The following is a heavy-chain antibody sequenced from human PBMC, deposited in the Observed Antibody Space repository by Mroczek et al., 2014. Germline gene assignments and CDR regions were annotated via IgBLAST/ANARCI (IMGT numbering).Heavy chain of an antibody. CDR2: ISYDGSNK. CDR1: GFTFSSYA. V-gene: IGHV3-30-3*01. CDR3: ASLGYCSGGSCYGTYLPPYYGMDV. J-gene: IGHJ6*02. Sequence: QVQLVQSGGGVVQPGRSLRLSCAASGFTFSSYAMHWVRQAPGKGLEWVAVISYDGSNKYYADSVKGRFTISRDNSKNTLYLQMNSLRAEDTAVYYCASLGYCSGGSCYGTYLPPYYGMDVWGQGTTVTVSS. D-gene: IGHD2-15*01.